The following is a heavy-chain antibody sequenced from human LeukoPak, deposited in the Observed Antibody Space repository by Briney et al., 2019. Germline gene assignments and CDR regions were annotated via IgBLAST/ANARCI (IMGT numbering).Heavy chain of an antibody. J-gene: IGHJ4*02. V-gene: IGHV3-7*01. Sequence: GGSLRLSCADSGFTFGSYWMSWVRQAPGKGLEWVANIKQDGSEKYYVDSVKGRFTISRDNAKNSLYLQMNSLRAEDTAVYYCARDEYSYGEDYWGQGTLVTVSS. CDR1: GFTFGSYW. CDR3: ARDEYSYGEDY. CDR2: IKQDGSEK. D-gene: IGHD5-18*01.